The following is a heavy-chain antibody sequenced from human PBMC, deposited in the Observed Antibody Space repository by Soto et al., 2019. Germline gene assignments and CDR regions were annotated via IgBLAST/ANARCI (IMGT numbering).Heavy chain of an antibody. V-gene: IGHV3-33*01. Sequence: PGGSLRLSCEASGFTFNTYSMHWVRQPPGKGLEWLAAIWYDGTQKYYADSVRGRFTVSRDNARNSLSLQMNTLRVEDTALYYCARDRAAGGYWGQGTLVTVSS. J-gene: IGHJ4*02. CDR3: ARDRAAGGY. D-gene: IGHD6-13*01. CDR2: IWYDGTQK. CDR1: GFTFNTYS.